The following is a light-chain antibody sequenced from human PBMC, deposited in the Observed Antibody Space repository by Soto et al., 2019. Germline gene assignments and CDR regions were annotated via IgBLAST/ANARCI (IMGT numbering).Light chain of an antibody. J-gene: IGKJ1*01. CDR2: GAS. CDR1: QSVSSH. Sequence: DMVMKQSAATVSVSPGERATLSCIAIQSVSSHVAWYQQIPGQSPRLLIYGASTRATGIPVRFSGSESGTEFTLTISSLQSEDFAVYYCQQYNSWPRTVGQGTKVDI. V-gene: IGKV3-15*01. CDR3: QQYNSWPRT.